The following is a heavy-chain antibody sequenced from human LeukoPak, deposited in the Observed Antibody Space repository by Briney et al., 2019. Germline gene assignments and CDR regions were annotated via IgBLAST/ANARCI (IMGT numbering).Heavy chain of an antibody. V-gene: IGHV1-2*02. D-gene: IGHD3-3*01. CDR3: ARGSRITIFGVVSPRGFDP. J-gene: IGHJ5*02. CDR1: GYTFTGYY. CDR2: INPNSGGT. Sequence: ASVKVSCKASGYTFTGYYMHWVRQAPGQGLEWMGWINPNSGGTNYAQKFQGRVTMTRDTSTSTVYMELSSLRSEDTAVYYCARGSRITIFGVVSPRGFDPWGQGTLVTVSS.